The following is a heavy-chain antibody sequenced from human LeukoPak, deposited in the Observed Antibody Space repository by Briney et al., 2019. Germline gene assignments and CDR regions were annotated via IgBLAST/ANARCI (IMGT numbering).Heavy chain of an antibody. D-gene: IGHD3-10*01. Sequence: GSVKVSCKASGYTFTGYYMHWVRQAPGQGLEWMGWINPNSGGTNYAQKFQGRVTMTRDTSISTAYMELSRLRSDDTAVYYCARRAYGSGSYVDWGQGTLVTVSS. V-gene: IGHV1-2*02. J-gene: IGHJ4*02. CDR1: GYTFTGYY. CDR2: INPNSGGT. CDR3: ARRAYGSGSYVD.